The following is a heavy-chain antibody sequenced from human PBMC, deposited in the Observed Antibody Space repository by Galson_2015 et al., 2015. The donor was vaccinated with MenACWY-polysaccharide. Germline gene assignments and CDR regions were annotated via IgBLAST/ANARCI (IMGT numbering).Heavy chain of an antibody. D-gene: IGHD6-13*01. CDR3: AKDLAVGAADYYFDA. J-gene: IGHJ4*02. CDR1: GFTFSSYS. V-gene: IGHV3-30*18. CDR2: ISSDGRDT. Sequence: SLRLSCAASGFTFSSYSMNWVRQAPGEGLEWVAVISSDGRDTHYADSVKGRFTISRDNSKNTLYLQMNSLRVEDTAVYYCAKDLAVGAADYYFDAWGQGTLLTVSS.